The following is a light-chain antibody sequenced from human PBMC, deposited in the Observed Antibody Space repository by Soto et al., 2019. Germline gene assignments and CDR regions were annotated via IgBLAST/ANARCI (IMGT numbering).Light chain of an antibody. V-gene: IGKV3-15*01. Sequence: EMVMTQSPGTLSVSPGEGATLSCRASQSISSTLAWYQQKPGQAPRLLIYDASTRATGIPARFSGSGSGTEFTLTISSLQSEDFAVYYCQQYNNWPPGTFGQGTKVE. CDR1: QSISST. J-gene: IGKJ1*01. CDR3: QQYNNWPPGT. CDR2: DAS.